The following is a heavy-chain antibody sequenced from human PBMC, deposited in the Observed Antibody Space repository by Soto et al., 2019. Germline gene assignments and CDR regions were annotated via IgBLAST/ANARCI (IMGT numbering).Heavy chain of an antibody. CDR3: ARAVAGNNWLDP. J-gene: IGHJ5*02. D-gene: IGHD6-19*01. V-gene: IGHV1-18*04. CDR1: GYTFTSYG. CDR2: ISAYNGNT. Sequence: ASVKLSCKASGYTFTSYGISWVRQAPGQGLEWMGWISAYNGNTNYAQKLQGRVTMTTDTSTSTAYMELRSLRSDDTAVYYCARAVAGNNWLDPWGQGTLVTVSS.